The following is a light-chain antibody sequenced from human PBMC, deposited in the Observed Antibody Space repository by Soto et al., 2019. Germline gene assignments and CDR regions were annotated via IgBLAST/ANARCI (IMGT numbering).Light chain of an antibody. Sequence: EIVLTQSPGTLSLSPGERATLSCRASQSVSTRSLAWYQQKPGQAPRLLISGASSRAADIPDRFSGSGSGTDFTLTINRLEPEDFAVYYCQQYDSSHRTFGQGTKVDIK. CDR3: QQYDSSHRT. CDR2: GAS. V-gene: IGKV3-20*01. CDR1: QSVSTRS. J-gene: IGKJ1*01.